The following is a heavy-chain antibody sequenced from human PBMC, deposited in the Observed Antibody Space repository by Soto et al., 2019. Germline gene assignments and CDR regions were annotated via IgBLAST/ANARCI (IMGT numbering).Heavy chain of an antibody. CDR3: ARGDGDRFEGNGYLGRH. CDR1: GFTFSSYW. J-gene: IGHJ4*02. V-gene: IGHV3-74*01. D-gene: IGHD5-18*01. Sequence: EVQLVESGGGLVQPGESLTLSCAASGFTFSSYWMHWVRQAPGKGLVWVSRIKTDGSGTYYADSVQGRFTISRDNAKNTLYLQMNSLSVEDTAVYFGARGDGDRFEGNGYLGRHWGQGTLVTVSS. CDR2: IKTDGSGT.